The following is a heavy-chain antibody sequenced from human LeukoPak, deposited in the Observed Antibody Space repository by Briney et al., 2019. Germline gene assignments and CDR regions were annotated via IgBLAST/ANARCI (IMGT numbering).Heavy chain of an antibody. CDR2: ISGSGGST. J-gene: IGHJ4*02. D-gene: IGHD2-2*01. CDR1: GFTFSSYA. Sequence: GGSLRLSCAASGFTFSSYAMSWLRQAPGKGLEWVSAISGSGGSTYYADSVKGRFTISRDDSQNTLYLQMNSLSAEDTAVYYCAKVETSGGANCYALDYWGQGTLVTVSS. CDR3: AKVETSGGANCYALDY. V-gene: IGHV3-23*01.